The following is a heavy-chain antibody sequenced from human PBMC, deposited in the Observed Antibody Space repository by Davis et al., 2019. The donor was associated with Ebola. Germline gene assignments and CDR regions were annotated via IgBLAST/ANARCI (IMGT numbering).Heavy chain of an antibody. J-gene: IGHJ4*02. CDR2: IIPILGTT. CDR1: GGTFSRIG. V-gene: IGHV1-69*13. D-gene: IGHD6-19*01. Sequence: SVKVSCKASGGTFSRIGINWVRQAPGQGLEWMGGIIPILGTTNYAQKFQGRVTITVDEISNTAYMEQSSLRSEDTAVYYCAIAMAGYFDLWGQGTLVTVSS. CDR3: AIAMAGYFDL.